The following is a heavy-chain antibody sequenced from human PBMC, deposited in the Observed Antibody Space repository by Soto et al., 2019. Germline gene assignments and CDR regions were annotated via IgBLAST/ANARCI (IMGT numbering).Heavy chain of an antibody. CDR3: ARHVKIEVACQARYFDY. D-gene: IGHD5-12*01. J-gene: IGHJ4*02. CDR2: IYPGDSDT. V-gene: IGHV5-51*01. CDR1: GYSFTSYW. Sequence: GESLKISCKGSGYSFTSYWIGSVRQMPGKGLEWMGIIYPGDSDTRYSPSFQGQVTISADKSISTAYLQWSSLTASDTALYHCARHVKIEVACQARYFDYWCQGTMVAVFS.